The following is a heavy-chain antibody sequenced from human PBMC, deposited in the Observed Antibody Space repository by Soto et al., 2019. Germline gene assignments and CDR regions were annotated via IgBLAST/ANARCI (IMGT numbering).Heavy chain of an antibody. V-gene: IGHV1-2*04. Sequence: ETPVKVSCEASGYTFTGYYMHWVRQAPRQGLEWMGWINPNSGGTNYAQKFQGWVTMTRATSISTAYMELSRLRSDDTAVYYCARAPYITVTTLFDAFDIWGQGTMVTGSS. CDR3: ARAPYITVTTLFDAFDI. J-gene: IGHJ3*02. CDR2: INPNSGGT. D-gene: IGHD1-7*01. CDR1: GYTFTGYY.